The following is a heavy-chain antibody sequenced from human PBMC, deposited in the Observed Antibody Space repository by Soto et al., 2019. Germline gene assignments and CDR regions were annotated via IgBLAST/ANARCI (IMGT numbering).Heavy chain of an antibody. V-gene: IGHV1-8*01. J-gene: IGHJ3*02. D-gene: IGHD2-2*01. CDR2: MNPNSGNT. CDR1: RYTFTSYA. Sequence: ASVKVSCKASRYTFTSYAINWVRQATGQGLEWMGWMNPNSGNTGYAQKFQGRVTMTRNTSISTAYMELSSLRSEDTAVYYCATSRDCSSTSCTNDAFDIWGQGTMVTVSS. CDR3: ATSRDCSSTSCTNDAFDI.